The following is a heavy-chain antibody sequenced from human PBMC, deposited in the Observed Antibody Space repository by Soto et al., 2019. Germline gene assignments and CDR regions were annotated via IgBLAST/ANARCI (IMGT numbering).Heavy chain of an antibody. V-gene: IGHV3-53*04. J-gene: IGHJ6*03. CDR3: ARILRLYCSGGSCYGWDYYYYMDV. D-gene: IGHD2-15*01. Sequence: GGSLRLSCAASGFTVSSNYMSWVRQAPGKGLEWVSVIYGGGSTYYADSVKGRFTISRHNSKNTLYLQMNSLRAEDTAVYYCARILRLYCSGGSCYGWDYYYYMDVWGKGTTVTVSS. CDR1: GFTVSSNY. CDR2: IYGGGST.